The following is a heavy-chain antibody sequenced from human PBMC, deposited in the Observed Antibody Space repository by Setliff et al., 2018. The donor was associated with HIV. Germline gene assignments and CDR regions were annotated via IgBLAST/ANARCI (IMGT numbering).Heavy chain of an antibody. V-gene: IGHV7-4-1*02. CDR2: INTNTGNP. D-gene: IGHD2-21*01. J-gene: IGHJ4*02. CDR1: GYTFTNYA. CDR3: ARVSDTGVDPQTHRDY. Sequence: ASVKVSCKTSGYTFTNYALNWVRQAPGQGLEWMGWINTNTGNPTYAQGFTGRFVFSLDTSVSTAYLQISSLKAEYSAIYYCARVSDTGVDPQTHRDYWGQGTPVTVSS.